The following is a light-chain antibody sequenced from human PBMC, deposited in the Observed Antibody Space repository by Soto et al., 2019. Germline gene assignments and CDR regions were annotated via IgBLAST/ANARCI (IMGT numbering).Light chain of an antibody. CDR3: SSYTSSSTLGV. V-gene: IGLV2-14*01. CDR2: EVT. Sequence: SALTQPASVSGSPGQSITISCTGTSSDVGAYNYVSWYQHHPGKVPKLLIYEVTNRPSGVSDRFSGSKSGDTASLTISGLQAEDEADYYCSSYTSSSTLGVFGTGTKVTVL. J-gene: IGLJ1*01. CDR1: SSDVGAYNY.